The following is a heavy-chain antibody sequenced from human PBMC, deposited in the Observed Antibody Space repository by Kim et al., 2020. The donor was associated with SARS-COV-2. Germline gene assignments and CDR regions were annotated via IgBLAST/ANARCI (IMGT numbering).Heavy chain of an antibody. CDR3: ARVVPHPSGLGYCSSTSCYASPIFDY. CDR1: GGSISSSSYY. D-gene: IGHD2-2*01. V-gene: IGHV4-39*07. Sequence: SETLSLTCTVSGGSISSSSYYWGWIRQPPGKGLEWIGSIYYSGSTYYNPSLKSRVTISVDTSKNQFSLKLSSVTAADTAVYYCARVVPHPSGLGYCSSTSCYASPIFDYWGQGTLVTVSS. J-gene: IGHJ4*02. CDR2: IYYSGST.